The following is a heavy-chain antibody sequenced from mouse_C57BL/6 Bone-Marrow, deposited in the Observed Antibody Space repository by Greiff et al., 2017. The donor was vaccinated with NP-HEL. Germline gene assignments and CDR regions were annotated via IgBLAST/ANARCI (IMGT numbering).Heavy chain of an antibody. D-gene: IGHD2-2*01. CDR3: ARWLLRPDYYGG. J-gene: IGHJ2*01. CDR1: GFTFTNTY. Sequence: VQLQQPVAELVRPGASVKLSCTASGFTFTNTYMHWVKQRPEQGLEWIGMIDPANGNTNYAPKFQGKATITADTSSNTAYLQLSSLTSEDTAIYYGARWLLRPDYYGGWGKGATLTVAT. CDR2: IDPANGNT. V-gene: IGHV14-3*01.